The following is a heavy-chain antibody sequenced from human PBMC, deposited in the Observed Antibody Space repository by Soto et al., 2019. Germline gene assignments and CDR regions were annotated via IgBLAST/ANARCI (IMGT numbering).Heavy chain of an antibody. CDR3: ARTFTSGRSPDY. J-gene: IGHJ4*02. D-gene: IGHD6-19*01. Sequence: QVQLQESGPGLVKPSETLSLTCTVSGGSVSSGSYCWTWIRQPPGMGLEWIGYIYNSGSTNYNPSLKSRVTISVDTSKNQFSLKLSSVTAADTAVYYCARTFTSGRSPDYWGQGTLVTVSS. CDR2: IYNSGST. CDR1: GGSVSSGSYC. V-gene: IGHV4-61*01.